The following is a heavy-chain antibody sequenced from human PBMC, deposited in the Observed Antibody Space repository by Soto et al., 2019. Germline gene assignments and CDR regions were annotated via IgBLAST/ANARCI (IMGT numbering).Heavy chain of an antibody. J-gene: IGHJ4*02. CDR3: AKKVNCGPASQYFDY. D-gene: IGHD1-1*01. CDR2: FRTGADDGTT. CDR1: GFTFSSYS. Sequence: GGSLRLSCAASGFTFSSYSMSWVRQAPGKGLEWVSGFRTGADDGTTYYSDSVKVRFTSSRDISKNTLFLQMKSLGAEDTSIYYCAKKVNCGPASQYFDYWGQGTLVTGSS. V-gene: IGHV3-23*01.